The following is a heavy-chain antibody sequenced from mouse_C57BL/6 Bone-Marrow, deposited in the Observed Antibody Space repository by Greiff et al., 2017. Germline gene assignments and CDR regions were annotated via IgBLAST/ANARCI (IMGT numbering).Heavy chain of an antibody. J-gene: IGHJ2*01. CDR3: ARERTYSLFYFDY. CDR2: IDPSDSYT. Sequence: QVQLQQPGAELVMPGASVKLSCKASGYTFTSYWMHWVKQRPGQGLEWIGEIDPSDSYTNYNQKFKGKSTLTVDKSSSTAYMQLSSLTSEDSAVYDCARERTYSLFYFDYWGQGTTLTVSS. V-gene: IGHV1-69*01. D-gene: IGHD5-1*01. CDR1: GYTFTSYW.